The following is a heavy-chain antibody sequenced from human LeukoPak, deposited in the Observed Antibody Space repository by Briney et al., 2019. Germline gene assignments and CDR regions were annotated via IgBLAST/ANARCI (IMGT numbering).Heavy chain of an antibody. Sequence: GGSLRLSCAASGFTFSSYWMSWVRQAPGKGLEWVANIKQDGSEKYYVDSVKGRFTISRDNAKNTLYLQMNSLRAEDTAVYYCAKDGPQYYYGSGSYLDYWGQGTLVTVSS. D-gene: IGHD3-10*01. V-gene: IGHV3-7*03. CDR3: AKDGPQYYYGSGSYLDY. CDR2: IKQDGSEK. CDR1: GFTFSSYW. J-gene: IGHJ4*02.